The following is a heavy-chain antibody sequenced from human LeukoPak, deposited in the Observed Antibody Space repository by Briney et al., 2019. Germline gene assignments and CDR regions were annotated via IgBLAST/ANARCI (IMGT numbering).Heavy chain of an antibody. J-gene: IGHJ6*04. CDR1: GYTFTSYA. D-gene: IGHD6-13*01. Sequence: ASVKVSCKASGYTFTSYAMNWARQAPGQGLEWMGWINTNTGNPTYAQGFTGRFVFSLDTSVSTAYLQISSLKAEDTAVYYCAKDRGFIAAAGTGIMDVWGKGTTVTISS. CDR2: INTNTGNP. V-gene: IGHV7-4-1*02. CDR3: AKDRGFIAAAGTGIMDV.